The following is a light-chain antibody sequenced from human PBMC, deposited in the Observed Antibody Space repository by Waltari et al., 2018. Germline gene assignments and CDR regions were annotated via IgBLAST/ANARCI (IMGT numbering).Light chain of an antibody. CDR1: QNIGNW. J-gene: IGKJ5*01. V-gene: IGKV1-5*03. CDR3: QQYNSYPMT. Sequence: DIQMTPSPSTLSASVGDRVTVTCRATQNIGNWLAWYQQKLGKAPKLLINKASSLESGVPSRFSGSGSGTEFTLTINSLQPDDFATYFCQQYNSYPMTFGQGTRLEIK. CDR2: KAS.